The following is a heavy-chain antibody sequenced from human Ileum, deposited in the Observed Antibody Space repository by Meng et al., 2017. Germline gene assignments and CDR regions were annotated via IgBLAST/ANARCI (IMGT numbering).Heavy chain of an antibody. CDR3: VRHGGKYFDS. D-gene: IGHD2-15*01. V-gene: IGHV4-4*02. CDR1: GGSISSSFY. Sequence: QLQLQEPGPGLVAPSGTRSLTCTVSGGSISSSFYWSWVRQSPGKGLEWIGQIYLAGSPNYNPSLESRVTISVDKSKNQFSLRLTSVTAADTAIFYCVRHGGKYFDSWGQGTLVTVSS. J-gene: IGHJ4*02. CDR2: IYLAGSP.